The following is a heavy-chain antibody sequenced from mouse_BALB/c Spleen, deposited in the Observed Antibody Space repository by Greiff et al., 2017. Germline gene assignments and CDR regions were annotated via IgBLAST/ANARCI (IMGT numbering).Heavy chain of an antibody. CDR3: TCYPADYAMDY. D-gene: IGHD2-12*01. J-gene: IGHJ4*01. CDR2: ISSGSSTI. V-gene: IGHV5-17*02. CDR1: GFTFSSFG. Sequence: EVQLVESGGGLVQPGGSRKLSCAASGFTFSSFGMHWVRQAPEKGLEWVAYISSGSSTIYYADTVKGRFTIFRDNTTTTLFVKMSSRRSEDTAMYYCTCYPADYAMDYWGQGTSVTVSS.